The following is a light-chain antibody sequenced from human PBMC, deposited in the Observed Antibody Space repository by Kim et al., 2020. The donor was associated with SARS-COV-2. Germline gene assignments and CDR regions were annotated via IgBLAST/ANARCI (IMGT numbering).Light chain of an antibody. CDR1: QSVLYSSNNKNY. J-gene: IGKJ4*01. CDR2: WAS. Sequence: ATINCKSSQSVLYSSNNKNYLAWYQQKPGQPPKLLIYWASTRESGVPDRFIGSGSGTDFALTISSLQAEDVAVYYCQQYYSTPLTFGGGTKVDIK. V-gene: IGKV4-1*01. CDR3: QQYYSTPLT.